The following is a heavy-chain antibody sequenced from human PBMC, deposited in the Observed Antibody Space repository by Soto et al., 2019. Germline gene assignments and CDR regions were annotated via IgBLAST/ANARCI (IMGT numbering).Heavy chain of an antibody. CDR3: AKSRYSDSSGDFYDY. D-gene: IGHD3-22*01. Sequence: SLRLSCAASGFTFSSYWMHWVRQAPGKGLVWVSRINSDGSSTSYADSVKGRFTISRDNSNNTLFLQMNSLRAEDTAVYYCAKSRYSDSSGDFYDYWGQGTLVTVSS. CDR2: INSDGSST. J-gene: IGHJ4*02. V-gene: IGHV3-74*01. CDR1: GFTFSSYW.